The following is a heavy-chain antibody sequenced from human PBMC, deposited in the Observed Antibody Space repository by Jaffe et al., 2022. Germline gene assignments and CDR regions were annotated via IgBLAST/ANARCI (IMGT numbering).Heavy chain of an antibody. D-gene: IGHD3-9*01. CDR2: ISGSGGST. V-gene: IGHV3-23*01. CDR3: AKDPGLYYDILTGYYDQGLYFQH. J-gene: IGHJ1*01. CDR1: GFTFSSYA. Sequence: EVQLLESGGGLVQPGGSLRLSCAASGFTFSSYAMSWVRQAPGKGLEWVSAISGSGGSTYYADSVKGRFTISRDNSKNTLYLQMNSLRAEDTAVYYCAKDPGLYYDILTGYYDQGLYFQHWGQGTLVTVSS.